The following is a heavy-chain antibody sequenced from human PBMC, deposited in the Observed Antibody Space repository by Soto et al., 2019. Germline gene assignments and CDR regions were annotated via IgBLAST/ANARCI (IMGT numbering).Heavy chain of an antibody. J-gene: IGHJ3*02. CDR2: IYPGDSDT. D-gene: IGHD2-2*01. CDR3: ARFGNIVVVPAANPDAFDI. Sequence: GESLKISCKGSGYSFTSYWIGWVRQMPGKGLEWMGIIYPGDSDTRYSPSFQGQVTISADKSISTAYLQWSSLKASDTAMYYCARFGNIVVVPAANPDAFDIWGQGTMVTVSS. CDR1: GYSFTSYW. V-gene: IGHV5-51*01.